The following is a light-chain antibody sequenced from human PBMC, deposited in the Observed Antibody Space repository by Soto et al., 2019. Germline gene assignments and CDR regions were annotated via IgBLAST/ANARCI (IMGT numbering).Light chain of an antibody. CDR1: QSVSSYY. CDR3: QQYGTSPPWT. Sequence: EIVLTQSPGPLSLSPGERATLSCRASQSVSSYYLAWYHQKPGQAPRLLIYGASSRATGIPDRFSGSGSGTDFTLTISRLEPEDFAVYYCQQYGTSPPWTFGQGTKVEIK. V-gene: IGKV3-20*01. J-gene: IGKJ1*01. CDR2: GAS.